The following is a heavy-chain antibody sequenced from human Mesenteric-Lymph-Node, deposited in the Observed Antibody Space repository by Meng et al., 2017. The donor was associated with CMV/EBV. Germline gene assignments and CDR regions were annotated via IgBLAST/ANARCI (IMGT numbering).Heavy chain of an antibody. CDR3: ARPLSLWDYANNEPFKY. V-gene: IGHV3-48*03. Sequence: GESLKISCAASGFTFDRHWMGWVRQAPGKGLEWVAYISSRDSTLYYADSVKGRFTISRDNAKNSLYLQMNSLRGEDTAVYYCARPLSLWDYANNEPFKYWGQGTQVTVSS. CDR1: GFTFDRHW. D-gene: IGHD3-16*01. CDR2: ISSRDSTL. J-gene: IGHJ4*02.